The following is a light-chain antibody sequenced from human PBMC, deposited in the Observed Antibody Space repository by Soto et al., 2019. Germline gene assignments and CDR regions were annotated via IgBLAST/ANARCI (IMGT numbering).Light chain of an antibody. V-gene: IGKV3-20*01. CDR2: GAS. Sequence: EIVLTQSPGTLSLSPGERATLSCRASQSVSTYLAWYQQKPGQAPRRLIYGASSRATGIPDRFSGRGFGTDFTLTISRLEPEDFAVYYCQHSGSFRFTFGPGTKVDNK. CDR1: QSVSTY. J-gene: IGKJ3*01. CDR3: QHSGSFRFT.